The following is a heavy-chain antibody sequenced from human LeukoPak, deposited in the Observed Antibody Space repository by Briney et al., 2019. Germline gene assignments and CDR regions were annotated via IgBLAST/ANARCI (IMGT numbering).Heavy chain of an antibody. D-gene: IGHD4-17*01. J-gene: IGHJ4*02. Sequence: GGSLRLSCAASGFTVSSNYMSWVRQAPGKGLEWVSVIYSDGSKYYADSVKGRFTISRDNSKNTLYLQMNSLRAEDTAVYYCVRGDYGDYTLFDYWGQGTLVTVSS. CDR3: VRGDYGDYTLFDY. V-gene: IGHV3-53*01. CDR1: GFTVSSNY. CDR2: IYSDGSK.